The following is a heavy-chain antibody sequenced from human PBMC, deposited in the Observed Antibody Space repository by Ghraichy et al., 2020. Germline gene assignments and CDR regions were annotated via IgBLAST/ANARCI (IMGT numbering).Heavy chain of an antibody. CDR1: GGSFSGYY. V-gene: IGHV4-34*01. CDR2: INHSGST. D-gene: IGHD2-2*01. J-gene: IGHJ4*02. Sequence: SETLSLTCAVYGGSFSGYYWSWIRQPPGKGLEWIGEINHSGSTNYNPSLKSRVTISVDTSKNQFSLKLSSVTAADTAVYYCASVKGSVPATAIESFDYWGQGTLVTVSS. CDR3: ASVKGSVPATAIESFDY.